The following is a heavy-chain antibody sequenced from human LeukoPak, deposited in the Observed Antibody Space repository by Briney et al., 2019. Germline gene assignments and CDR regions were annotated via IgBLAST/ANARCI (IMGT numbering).Heavy chain of an antibody. D-gene: IGHD1-26*01. CDR1: GFAFNSYW. J-gene: IGHJ4*02. V-gene: IGHV3-7*03. Sequence: GGSLRLSCAASGFAFNSYWMSWVRQTPGKGLEWVANIKQDGSEKYYVDSVKGRFTISRDNAKNSLYLQMNSLRAEDTAVYYCARARMTGKLRGFDYWGQGTLVTVSS. CDR2: IKQDGSEK. CDR3: ARARMTGKLRGFDY.